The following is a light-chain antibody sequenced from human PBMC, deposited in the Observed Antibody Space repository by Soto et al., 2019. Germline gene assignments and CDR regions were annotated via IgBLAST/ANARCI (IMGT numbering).Light chain of an antibody. V-gene: IGKV1-6*01. CDR3: LQDYNFPYT. CDR1: QGISND. J-gene: IGKJ2*01. CDR2: AAS. Sequence: AIQMTQSPSSLSASVGDRVTITCRASQGISNDLAWYQQKPGKAPKLLIYAASSLQSGVPPRFSGSGSGTDFTLTISSLQHEDFAAYFCLQDYNFPYTFGQGTKLEIK.